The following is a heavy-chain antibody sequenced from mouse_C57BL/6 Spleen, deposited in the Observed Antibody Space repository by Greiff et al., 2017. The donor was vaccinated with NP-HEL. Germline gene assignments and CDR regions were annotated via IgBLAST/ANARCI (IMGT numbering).Heavy chain of an antibody. D-gene: IGHD3-3*01. CDR2: ISDGGSYT. Sequence: EVHLVESGGGLVKPGGSLKLSCAASGFTFSSYAMSWVRQTPEKRLEWVATISDGGSYTYYPDNVKGRFTISRDNAKNNLYLQMSHLKSEDTAMYYCARGGPIRPDFDYWGQGTTLTVSS. CDR3: ARGGPIRPDFDY. CDR1: GFTFSSYA. V-gene: IGHV5-4*01. J-gene: IGHJ2*01.